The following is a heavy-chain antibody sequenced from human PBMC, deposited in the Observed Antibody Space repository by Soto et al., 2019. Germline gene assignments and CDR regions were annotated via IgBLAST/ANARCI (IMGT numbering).Heavy chain of an antibody. D-gene: IGHD2-2*02. CDR2: ISYDGSNK. CDR3: AKAQAQLLLYDFDY. V-gene: IGHV3-30*18. J-gene: IGHJ4*02. Sequence: QVQLVESGGGVVQPGRSLRLSCAASGFTFSSYGMHWVRQAPGKGLEWVAVISYDGSNKYYADSVKGRFTISRDNSKNTLYLQMNSLRAEDTAVYYCAKAQAQLLLYDFDYWGQGTLVTVSS. CDR1: GFTFSSYG.